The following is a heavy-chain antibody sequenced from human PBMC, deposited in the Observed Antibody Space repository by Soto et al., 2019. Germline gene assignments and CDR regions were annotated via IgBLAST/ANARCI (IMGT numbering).Heavy chain of an antibody. Sequence: SETLSLTCAVSGGSISSGGYSWSWIRQPPGKGLEWIGYIYHSGSTYYNPSLKSRVTISVDRSKNQFSLKLSSVTAADTAVYYCARWVTTVTTIDYWGQGTLVTVSS. J-gene: IGHJ4*02. CDR3: ARWVTTVTTIDY. CDR1: GGSISSGGYS. V-gene: IGHV4-30-2*01. CDR2: IYHSGST. D-gene: IGHD4-17*01.